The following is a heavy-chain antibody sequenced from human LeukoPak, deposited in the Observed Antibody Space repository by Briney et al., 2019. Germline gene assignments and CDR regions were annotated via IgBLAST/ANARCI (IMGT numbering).Heavy chain of an antibody. CDR3: ASIHRFLEPLIAFDI. V-gene: IGHV3-21*01. J-gene: IGHJ3*02. CDR1: GFTFSSYS. Sequence: GGSLRLSCAASGFTFSSYSMNWVRQAPGKGLEWVSSISSSSSYIYYADSVKGRFTISRDNAKNSLYLQMNSLRAEDTAVYYCASIHRFLEPLIAFDIWGQGTMVTVSS. D-gene: IGHD3-3*01. CDR2: ISSSSSYI.